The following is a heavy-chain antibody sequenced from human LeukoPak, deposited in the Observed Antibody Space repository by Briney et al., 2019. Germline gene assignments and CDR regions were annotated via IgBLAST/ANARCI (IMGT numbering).Heavy chain of an antibody. D-gene: IGHD6-6*01. V-gene: IGHV7-4-1*02. CDR1: GYTFTSYD. J-gene: IGHJ4*02. Sequence: ASVKVSCKASGYTFTSYDINWVRQATGQGLEWMGWINTNTGNPTYAQGFTGRFVFSLDTSVSTAYLQISSLKAEDTAVYYCAGGIAARADNFDYWGQGTLVTVSS. CDR3: AGGIAARADNFDY. CDR2: INTNTGNP.